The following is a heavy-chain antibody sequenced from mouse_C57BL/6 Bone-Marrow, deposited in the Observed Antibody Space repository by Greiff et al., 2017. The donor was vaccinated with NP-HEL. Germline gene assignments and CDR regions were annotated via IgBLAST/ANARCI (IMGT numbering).Heavy chain of an antibody. CDR2: INPSSGYT. CDR1: GYTFTSYT. CDR3: ARCYTYAMDY. Sequence: QVQLQQSGAELARPGASVKMSCKASGYTFTSYTMHWVKQRPGQGLEWIGYINPSSGYTKYNQKFKDKATLTADKSSSTAYMQLSSLTSEDAAVYYCARCYTYAMDYWGQGTSVTVSS. V-gene: IGHV1-4*01. J-gene: IGHJ4*01. D-gene: IGHD2-12*01.